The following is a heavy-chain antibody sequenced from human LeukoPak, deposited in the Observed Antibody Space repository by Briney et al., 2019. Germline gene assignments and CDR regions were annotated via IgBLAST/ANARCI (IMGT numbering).Heavy chain of an antibody. V-gene: IGHV3-9*01. Sequence: PGRSLRLSCAASGFTFDDYAMHWVRQAPGKGLEWVSGISWNSGSIGYAYSVKGRFTISRDHAKNSLYLQMNSLRAEDTALYYCAKAPMYYYDSSATPFDYWGQGTLLTVSS. J-gene: IGHJ4*02. CDR1: GFTFDDYA. CDR2: ISWNSGSI. D-gene: IGHD3-22*01. CDR3: AKAPMYYYDSSATPFDY.